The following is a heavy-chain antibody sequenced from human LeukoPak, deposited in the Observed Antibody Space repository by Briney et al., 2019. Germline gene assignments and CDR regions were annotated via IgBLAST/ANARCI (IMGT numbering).Heavy chain of an antibody. V-gene: IGHV3-23*01. D-gene: IGHD4-11*01. J-gene: IGHJ4*02. CDR1: GFTFSSYA. CDR3: AKEMGTNVVTTNFDY. Sequence: GGSLRLSCAASGFTFSSYAMTWVRQAPGKGLKWVSAISGSSGSTYYADSVKGRFTISRDNSKNTLYLQMNSLRAEDTAVYHCAKEMGTNVVTTNFDYWGQGTLVTVSS. CDR2: ISGSSGST.